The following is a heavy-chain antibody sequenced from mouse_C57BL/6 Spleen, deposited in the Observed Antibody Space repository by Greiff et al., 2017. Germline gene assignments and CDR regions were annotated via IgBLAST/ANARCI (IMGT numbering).Heavy chain of an antibody. CDR1: GYTFTSYW. J-gene: IGHJ4*01. CDR2: IYPADSET. CDR3: ARKALPYAMDY. Sequence: QVQLQQPGAELVRPGSSVKLSCKASGYTFTSYWMDWVKQRPGQGLEWIGNIYPADSETNYNQKFKDKATLTVDKSSSTAYMQLSSLTSEDSAVYYCARKALPYAMDYWGQGTSVTVSS. V-gene: IGHV1-61*01.